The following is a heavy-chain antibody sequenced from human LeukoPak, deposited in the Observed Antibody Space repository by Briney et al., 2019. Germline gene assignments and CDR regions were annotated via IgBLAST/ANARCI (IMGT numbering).Heavy chain of an antibody. J-gene: IGHJ4*02. V-gene: IGHV3-48*01. CDR1: GFTFSDYS. D-gene: IGHD2-15*01. CDR3: ARGRGYCSGGSCHYFDC. CDR2: IISIGTTI. Sequence: PGGSLRLSCAASGFTFSDYSMNWVRQSPGKGLEWVSYIISIGTTIYYADSVKRRFTISRDSAMNSLYLQMNSLRAEDTAVYYSARGRGYCSGGSCHYFDCWGQGTLLSVSS.